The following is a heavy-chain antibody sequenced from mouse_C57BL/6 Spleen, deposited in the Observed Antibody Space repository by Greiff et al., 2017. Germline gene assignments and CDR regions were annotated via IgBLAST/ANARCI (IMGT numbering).Heavy chain of an antibody. CDR2: ISDGGSYT. J-gene: IGHJ3*01. V-gene: IGHV5-4*03. Sequence: EVKLVESGGGLVKPGGSLKLSCAASGFTFSSYAMSWVRQTPEKRLEWVATISDGGSYTYYPDNVKGRFTISRDNAKNNLYLQMSHLKSEDTAMYYCARVSYYGYDGCAYWGQGTLGTVSA. D-gene: IGHD2-2*01. CDR3: ARVSYYGYDGCAY. CDR1: GFTFSSYA.